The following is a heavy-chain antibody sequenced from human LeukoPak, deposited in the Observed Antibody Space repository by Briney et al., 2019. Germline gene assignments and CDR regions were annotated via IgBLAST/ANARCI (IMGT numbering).Heavy chain of an antibody. CDR3: ARGGDYYGSGSYYRAMDY. D-gene: IGHD3-10*01. CDR2: ISAYIGNT. Sequence: ASVKVSCKASGYTFPSYGISWVRQAPGQGLKWMGWISAYIGNTNYAQKLQGRVTMTTDTSTSTAYMELRSLRSDDTAVYYCARGGDYYGSGSYYRAMDYWGQGTLVTVSS. V-gene: IGHV1-18*01. J-gene: IGHJ4*02. CDR1: GYTFPSYG.